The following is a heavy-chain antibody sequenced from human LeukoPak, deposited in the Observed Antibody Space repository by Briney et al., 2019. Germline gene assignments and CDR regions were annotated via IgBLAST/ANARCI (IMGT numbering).Heavy chain of an antibody. J-gene: IGHJ4*02. Sequence: ASVKVSCKVSGCTFTGYYMHWVRQAPGQGLEWMGWIYPNSGGTNYAQKFQGRVTMTRDTSINTAYMELSRLTSDDTAVYYCARGRDLDCSSSSCSMFDYWGQRTLVTVSS. D-gene: IGHD2-2*01. V-gene: IGHV1-2*02. CDR3: ARGRDLDCSSSSCSMFDY. CDR1: GCTFTGYY. CDR2: IYPNSGGT.